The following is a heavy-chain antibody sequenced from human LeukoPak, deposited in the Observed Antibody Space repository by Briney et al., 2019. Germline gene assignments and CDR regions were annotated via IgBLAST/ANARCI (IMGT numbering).Heavy chain of an antibody. CDR3: AHRRVLRGVFWFDP. CDR2: IYWDDDK. Sequence: VSGPTLVKPTQTLTLTCTFSGFSLRTGGVGVGWIRQPPGMALEWLALIYWDDDKRYSPSLKSRLTITKDTSKNQVVLTMTNMDPVDTATYYCAHRRVLRGVFWFDPWGQGTLVTVSS. J-gene: IGHJ5*02. D-gene: IGHD3-10*01. CDR1: GFSLRTGGVG. V-gene: IGHV2-5*02.